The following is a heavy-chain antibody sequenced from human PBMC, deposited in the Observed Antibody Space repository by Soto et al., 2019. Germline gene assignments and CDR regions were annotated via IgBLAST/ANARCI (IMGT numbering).Heavy chain of an antibody. V-gene: IGHV3-23*01. CDR1: GFTFSSYA. CDR3: AKDRDYYDSSGPVGDY. J-gene: IGHJ4*02. D-gene: IGHD3-22*01. Sequence: PWGSLRLSGAASGFTFSSYAMSWVRQAPGKGLEWVSAISGSGGSTYYADSVKGRFTISRDNSKNTLYLQMNSLRAEDTAVYYCAKDRDYYDSSGPVGDYWGQGTLVTVSS. CDR2: ISGSGGST.